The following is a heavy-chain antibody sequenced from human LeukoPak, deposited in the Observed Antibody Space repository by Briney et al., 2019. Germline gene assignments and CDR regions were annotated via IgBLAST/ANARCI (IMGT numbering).Heavy chain of an antibody. V-gene: IGHV5-51*01. Sequence: GESLQISCQGSGYSFTSYWIGWVRQMPGKGLEWMGIIYPGDSDTRYSPSFQGQVTVSADKSISTAYLQWSSLKASDTAMYYCARLAYYDFWSGSMGSRDYYYYGMDVWGQGTTVTVSS. CDR1: GYSFTSYW. J-gene: IGHJ6*02. D-gene: IGHD3-3*01. CDR2: IYPGDSDT. CDR3: ARLAYYDFWSGSMGSRDYYYYGMDV.